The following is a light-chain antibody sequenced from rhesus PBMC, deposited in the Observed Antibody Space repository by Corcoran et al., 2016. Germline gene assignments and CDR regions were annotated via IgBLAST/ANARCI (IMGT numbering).Light chain of an antibody. CDR3: QHYNSYPYS. CDR2: DTS. CDR1: QDIRSH. V-gene: IGKV1-25*01. Sequence: DIQMTQSPSSLSASVGDRVTITCRASQDIRSHLAWYQQKPGQTPKLLIHDTSTVESGVPSRFSGSASGTHFTLTISSLQPEDFATYFCQHYNSYPYSFGQGTRVGIK. J-gene: IGKJ2*01.